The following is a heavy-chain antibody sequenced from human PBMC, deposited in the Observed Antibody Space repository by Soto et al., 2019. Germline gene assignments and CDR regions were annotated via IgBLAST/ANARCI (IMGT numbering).Heavy chain of an antibody. Sequence: PGGSLRLSCAASGFTFSSYAMHWVRQAPGKGLEWVAVISYDGSNKYYADSVKGRFTISRDNSKNTLYLQMNSLRAEDTAVYYCATSPYLTAMATDYWGQGTLVTVSS. CDR3: ATSPYLTAMATDY. V-gene: IGHV3-30*04. CDR1: GFTFSSYA. J-gene: IGHJ4*02. D-gene: IGHD5-18*01. CDR2: ISYDGSNK.